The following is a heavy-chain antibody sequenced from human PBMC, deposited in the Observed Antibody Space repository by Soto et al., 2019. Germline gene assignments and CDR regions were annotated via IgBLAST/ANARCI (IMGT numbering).Heavy chain of an antibody. CDR3: ARGPDSLMSWALDY. CDR1: GFTFSSSG. V-gene: IGHV3-33*01. J-gene: IGHJ4*02. Sequence: PGGSLRLSCAASGFTFSSSGMHWVRQAPGKGLEWVAVIWRDGSNENYADSVKGRFTISRDNSKNTLYLQMNSLRVEDTAVYYCARGPDSLMSWALDYWGQGTLVTVSS. CDR2: IWRDGSNE. D-gene: IGHD3-9*01.